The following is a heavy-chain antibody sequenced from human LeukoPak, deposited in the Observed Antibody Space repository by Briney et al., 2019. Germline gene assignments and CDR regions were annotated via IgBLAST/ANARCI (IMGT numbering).Heavy chain of an antibody. CDR1: GFTFSSYW. V-gene: IGHV3-7*03. Sequence: PGRSLRLSCAASGFTFSSYWMSWVRQAPGKGLEWVANIKQDGSEKYYVDSVKVRFTISRDNAKNSLYLKMNSLRAEDTAVYYCARVSGYSGYYDYWGQGTLVTVSS. D-gene: IGHD5-12*01. CDR3: ARVSGYSGYYDY. J-gene: IGHJ4*02. CDR2: IKQDGSEK.